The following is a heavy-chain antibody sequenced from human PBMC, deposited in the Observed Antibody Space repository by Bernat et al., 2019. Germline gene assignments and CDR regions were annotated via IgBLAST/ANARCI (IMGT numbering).Heavy chain of an antibody. CDR2: ISGSGGST. CDR3: AKEKHSNTYYYVVDFDY. V-gene: IGHV3-23*01. CDR1: GFTFSRYA. D-gene: IGHD3-22*01. Sequence: EVQLLESGGGLVQPGGSLRISCAASGFTFSRYAMSWVRQAPGKGLEGVSAISGSGGSTNYADSVKGRFTISRDNSKNTLYLHMNSLRAEDTAEYYCAKEKHSNTYYYVVDFDYWGQGTLVTVSS. J-gene: IGHJ4*02.